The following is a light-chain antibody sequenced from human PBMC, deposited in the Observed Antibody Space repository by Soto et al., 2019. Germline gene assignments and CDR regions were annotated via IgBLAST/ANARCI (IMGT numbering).Light chain of an antibody. CDR1: QSINSW. CDR3: QQYDKYSWT. J-gene: IGKJ1*01. V-gene: IGKV1-5*03. Sequence: EIQMTQSPSTLSASVVSRVTITCRASQSINSWLAWYQQKPGKAPKLLIYEASSLESGVPSRFGGSGSGTEFTLTITSLQPDDFATYYCQQYDKYSWTFGQGTKVDIK. CDR2: EAS.